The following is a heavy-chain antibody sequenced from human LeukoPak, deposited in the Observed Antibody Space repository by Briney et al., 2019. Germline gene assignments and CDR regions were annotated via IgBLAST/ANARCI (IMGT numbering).Heavy chain of an antibody. J-gene: IGHJ4*02. Sequence: PGGSLRLSCAASGFTFSSYWMSWVRQAPGKGLEWVANIKQDGSEKYYVDSVKGRFTISRDNAKNSLYLQMNSLRAEDTAVYYCARDSDYDSSGYLLHCGQGTLVTVSS. D-gene: IGHD3-22*01. CDR1: GFTFSSYW. CDR3: ARDSDYDSSGYLLH. CDR2: IKQDGSEK. V-gene: IGHV3-7*01.